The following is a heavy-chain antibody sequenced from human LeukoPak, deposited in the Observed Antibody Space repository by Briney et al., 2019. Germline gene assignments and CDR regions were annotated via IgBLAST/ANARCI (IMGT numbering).Heavy chain of an antibody. CDR3: AREGYYDSSGYWDY. D-gene: IGHD3-22*01. J-gene: IGHJ4*02. CDR1: GGSISSSSYY. V-gene: IGHV4-39*07. Sequence: SETLSLTCTVSGGSISSSSYYWGWIRQPPGKGLEWIGEIYHSGSTNYNPSLKSRVTISVDKSKNQFSLKLSSVTAADTAVYYCAREGYYDSSGYWDYWGQGTLVTVSS. CDR2: IYHSGST.